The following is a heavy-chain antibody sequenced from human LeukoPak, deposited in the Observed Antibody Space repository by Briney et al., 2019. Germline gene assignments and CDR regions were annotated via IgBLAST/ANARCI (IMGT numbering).Heavy chain of an antibody. CDR1: GFTFSRYW. D-gene: IGHD4-23*01. CDR2: INPDGSTT. J-gene: IGHJ4*02. CDR3: ARGPEVRGKVLFDY. V-gene: IGHV3-74*01. Sequence: PGGSLRLSCAASGFTFSRYWIHWVRQAPGKGLEWVSRINPDGSTTTYADSVKGRFTISRDNAKNSLYLQMNSLRADDTAVYYCARGPEVRGKVLFDYWGQGTLLTVSS.